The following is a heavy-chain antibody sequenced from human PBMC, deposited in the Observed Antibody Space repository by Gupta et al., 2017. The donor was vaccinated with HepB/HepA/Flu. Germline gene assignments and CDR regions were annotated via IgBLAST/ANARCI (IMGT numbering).Heavy chain of an antibody. V-gene: IGHV3-23*01. J-gene: IGHJ4*02. CDR3: AKALDYYGSGSYNY. Sequence: GQLLESGGDLVQPGGSLRLSCVASRFTFSRYLMSWVRQAPGKGREWVSGISGRGDITSYADSVKGRFTISRDNSKNTLYLQMKSRRVEDTALYYCAKALDYYGSGSYNYWGQGTLVTVSS. D-gene: IGHD3-10*01. CDR1: RFTFSRYL. CDR2: ISGRGDIT.